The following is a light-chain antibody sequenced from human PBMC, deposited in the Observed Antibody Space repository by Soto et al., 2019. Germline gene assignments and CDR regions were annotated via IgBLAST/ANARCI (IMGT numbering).Light chain of an antibody. Sequence: QMTQSPASLSASVGDRVTITCRASRDISDYLNWFQHKPGRAPKLLIYAASVLHSGVPARFRGRGREAGTEYTLTLRSLPPEDSSTYDCQQRYSPPLPCGGGTRVEIK. J-gene: IGKJ4*02. V-gene: IGKV1-39*01. CDR1: RDISDY. CDR2: AAS. CDR3: QQRYSPPLP.